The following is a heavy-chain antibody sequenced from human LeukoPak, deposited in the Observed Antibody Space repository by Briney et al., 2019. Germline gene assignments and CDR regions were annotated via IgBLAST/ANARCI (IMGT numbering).Heavy chain of an antibody. V-gene: IGHV4-38-2*01. J-gene: IGHJ4*02. CDR2: VYRSGST. D-gene: IGHD3-3*01. CDR3: ARTYYDFWSGYFFDY. Sequence: PSETLSLTCGVSGYSISSGYYWGWIRQSPGKGLEWIGSVYRSGSTYDNPSLKSRVTISVDTSKNQFSLKLSSVTAADTAVYYCARTYYDFWSGYFFDYWGQGTLVTVSS. CDR1: GYSISSGYY.